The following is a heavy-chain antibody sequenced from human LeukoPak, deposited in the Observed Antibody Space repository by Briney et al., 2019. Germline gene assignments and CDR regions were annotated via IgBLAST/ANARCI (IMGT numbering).Heavy chain of an antibody. CDR3: ARDGIGYSYGHDY. V-gene: IGHV1-69*05. CDR1: GGTFSSYA. J-gene: IGHJ4*02. D-gene: IGHD5-18*01. CDR2: IIPIFGTA. Sequence: GASVKVSCKASGGTFSSYAISWVRQAPGQGLEWMGGIIPIFGTANYAQKFQGRVTITRDTAASTAYMELSNLRSEDTAVYYCARDGIGYSYGHDYWGQGTPVTVSS.